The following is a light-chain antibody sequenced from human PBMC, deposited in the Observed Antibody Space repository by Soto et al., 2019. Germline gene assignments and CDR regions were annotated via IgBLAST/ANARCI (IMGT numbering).Light chain of an antibody. J-gene: IGLJ2*01. Sequence: QSVLTQPPSVSAAPGQKVTISCSGSSSNIGNNYVSWYQQLPGAAPKLLIYDNYERPSGIPDRFSGSKSGTSATLDITGLQTGDEADYYCETWDASLSAAIFGGGTKLTVL. CDR2: DNY. CDR3: ETWDASLSAAI. V-gene: IGLV1-51*01. CDR1: SSNIGNNY.